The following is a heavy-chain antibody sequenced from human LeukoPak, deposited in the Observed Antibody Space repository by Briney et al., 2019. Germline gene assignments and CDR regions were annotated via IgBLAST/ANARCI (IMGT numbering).Heavy chain of an antibody. CDR3: ARELYCYGSGSNEFDY. J-gene: IGHJ4*02. V-gene: IGHV1-8*01. D-gene: IGHD3-10*01. CDR2: MNPNSGNT. CDR1: GYTFTSYD. Sequence: ASVKVSCKASGYTFTSYDINWVRQATGQGLEWMGWMNPNSGNTGYAQKFQGRVTMTRNTSISTAYMELSSLRSEDTAVYYCARELYCYGSGSNEFDYWGQGTLVTVSS.